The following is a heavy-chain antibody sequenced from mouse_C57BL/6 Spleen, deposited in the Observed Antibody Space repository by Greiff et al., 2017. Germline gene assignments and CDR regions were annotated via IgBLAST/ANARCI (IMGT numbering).Heavy chain of an antibody. CDR3: ARPTGPAWFAY. CDR1: GFTFSDYG. CDR2: ISSGSSTI. V-gene: IGHV5-17*01. D-gene: IGHD4-1*01. Sequence: EVQRVESGGGLVKPGGSLKLSCAASGFTFSDYGMHWVRQAPEKGLEWVAYISSGSSTIYYAATVKGRFTISRDNAKNTLFLQMTSLRSEDTAMYYCARPTGPAWFAYWGQGTLVTVSA. J-gene: IGHJ3*01.